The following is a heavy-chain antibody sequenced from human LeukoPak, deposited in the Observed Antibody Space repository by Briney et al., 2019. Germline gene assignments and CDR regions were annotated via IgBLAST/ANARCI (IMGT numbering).Heavy chain of an antibody. D-gene: IGHD2-15*01. CDR1: GFIFSSFG. V-gene: IGHV3-30*02. CDR2: IQDDESNK. CDR3: AKQMVERPHYYYMDV. Sequence: PGGSLRLSCAASGFIFSSFGMHWVRQAPGKGLEWVAFIQDDESNKFYADSVKGRFTISRDNSKNTLFLQMNSLRPEDTAPYYCAKQMVERPHYYYMDVWGQGTTVTVSS. J-gene: IGHJ6*03.